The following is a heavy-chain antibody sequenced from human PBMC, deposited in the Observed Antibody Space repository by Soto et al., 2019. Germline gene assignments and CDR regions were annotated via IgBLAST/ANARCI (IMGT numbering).Heavy chain of an antibody. Sequence: ASVKVSCKASGYIFTNYDMHWVRQAPGQRLEWMGRIIGGNGDTKYSQKFQDRVTFTRDTSASTAYMDLSSLTSEDTAVYYCAIIHDRAYTGMYAWGQEDAVTISS. J-gene: IGHJ6*02. CDR3: AIIHDRAYTGMYA. D-gene: IGHD3-10*01. CDR2: IIGGNGDT. V-gene: IGHV1-3*01. CDR1: GYIFTNYD.